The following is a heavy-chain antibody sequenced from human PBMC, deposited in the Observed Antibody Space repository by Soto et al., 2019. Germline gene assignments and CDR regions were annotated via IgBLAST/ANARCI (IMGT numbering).Heavy chain of an antibody. CDR2: IIPIFGTA. CDR1: GGTFSSYA. V-gene: IGHV1-69*13. J-gene: IGHJ4*02. Sequence: SVKVSCKASGGTFSSYAISWVRQAPGQGLEWMGGIIPIFGTANYAQKFQGRVTITADESTSTAYMELNSLRAEDTAIYYCAKWDYDSSPPKGSFDYWGQGTRVTVS. CDR3: AKWDYDSSPPKGSFDY. D-gene: IGHD3-22*01.